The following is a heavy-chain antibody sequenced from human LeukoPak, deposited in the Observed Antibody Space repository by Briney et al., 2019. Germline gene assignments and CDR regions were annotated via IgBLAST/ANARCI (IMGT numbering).Heavy chain of an antibody. J-gene: IGHJ4*02. Sequence: TGGSLRLSCAASGFTFSSYAMSWVRQAPGKGLEWVATISGNSITTYYADSLKGRFTISRDAAKNTLYLQMDSLRVEDTAVYFCAKDRTQGSGWYLIFDYWSQGTLVTVSS. CDR3: AKDRTQGSGWYLIFDY. D-gene: IGHD6-19*01. CDR1: GFTFSSYA. V-gene: IGHV3-23*01. CDR2: ISGNSITT.